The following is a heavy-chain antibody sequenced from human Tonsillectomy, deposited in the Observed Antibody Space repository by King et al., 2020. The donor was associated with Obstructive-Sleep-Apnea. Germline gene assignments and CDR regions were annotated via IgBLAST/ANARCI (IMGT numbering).Heavy chain of an antibody. D-gene: IGHD2-2*01. Sequence: VQLVESGGGLVQPGGSLRLSCAASGFTFSSYWMHWGRQAPGKGLVWVSRIHSDGSTTTYADSVKGRFTISRDNAKNTLHLQMSSLCAEETAGYFCARDRDCRSTSCFFGMDVWGQGTTVTVSS. J-gene: IGHJ6*02. CDR3: ARDRDCRSTSCFFGMDV. V-gene: IGHV3-74*01. CDR1: GFTFSSYW. CDR2: IHSDGSTT.